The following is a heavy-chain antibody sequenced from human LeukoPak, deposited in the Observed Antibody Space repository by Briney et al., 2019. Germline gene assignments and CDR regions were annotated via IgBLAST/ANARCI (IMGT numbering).Heavy chain of an antibody. CDR1: GSTFTSYY. J-gene: IGHJ4*02. CDR2: INPNGGST. CDR3: ASECAHVDTAMVFDY. V-gene: IGHV1-46*03. Sequence: GASVKLSCTASGSTFTSYYIYWVRQAPGQGLEWMGIINPNGGSTSCAQKLQGRVAMTRDTSTSTVCMELSSLRSEDTAVYYCASECAHVDTAMVFDYWGQGTLVTVSS. D-gene: IGHD5-18*01.